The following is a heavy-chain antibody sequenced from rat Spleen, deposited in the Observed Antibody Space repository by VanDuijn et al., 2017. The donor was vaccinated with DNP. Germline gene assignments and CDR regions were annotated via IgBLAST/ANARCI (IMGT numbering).Heavy chain of an antibody. D-gene: IGHD4-3*01. CDR3: VRWNSGHFDY. V-gene: IGHV5-22*01. CDR1: GFTFSNYY. Sequence: EVQLVESGGGLVRPGRSMKLSCAASGFTFSNYYMAWVRQAPTKGLEWVAYIGSDAYAPYYGDSVKGRFTISRDNAKSTLYLQMNSLRSEDMATYYCVRWNSGHFDYWGQGVMVTVSS. CDR2: IGSDAYAP. J-gene: IGHJ2*01.